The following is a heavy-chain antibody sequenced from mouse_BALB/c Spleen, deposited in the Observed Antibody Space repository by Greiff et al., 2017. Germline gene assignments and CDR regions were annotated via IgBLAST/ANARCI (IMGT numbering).Heavy chain of an antibody. CDR3: ARTIYRDY. CDR2: IYPGDGDT. CDR1: GYTFTSYW. V-gene: IGHV1-87*01. D-gene: IGHD2-1*01. J-gene: IGHJ4*01. Sequence: VQLQQSGAELARPGASVKLSCKASGYTFTSYWMQWVNQRPGQGLEWIGAIYPGDGDTRYTQKFKGKATLTADKSSSTAYMQLSSLASEDSAVYYCARTIYRDYWGQGTSVTVSS.